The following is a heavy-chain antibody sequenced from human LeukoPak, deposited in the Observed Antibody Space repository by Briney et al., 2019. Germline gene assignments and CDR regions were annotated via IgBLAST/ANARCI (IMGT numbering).Heavy chain of an antibody. CDR2: IRYDVSGTNE. D-gene: IGHD2-21*01. J-gene: IGHJ4*02. CDR1: GFSFSSYV. CDR3: ANLDCGGTCYLPR. V-gene: IGHV3-30*02. Sequence: PGGSLRLSCAASGFSFSSYVIHWVRQAPGKGLDWVAFIRYDVSGTNEQYADSVKGRFTISRDNSKNTVYLQMNSLRAEDTAVYYCANLDCGGTCYLPRWGQGTLVTVSS.